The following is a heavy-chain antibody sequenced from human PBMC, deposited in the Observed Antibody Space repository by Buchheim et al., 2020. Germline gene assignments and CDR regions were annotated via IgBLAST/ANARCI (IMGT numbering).Heavy chain of an antibody. D-gene: IGHD1-26*01. CDR3: ARGDGSGSYPVDY. J-gene: IGHJ4*02. V-gene: IGHV4-31*03. CDR2: IYYSGST. CDR1: GGSISRTIYY. Sequence: QLQLQESGPGLVKPSETLSLTCSVSGGSISRTIYYWGWIRQHPGKGLEWIGYIYYSGSTYYNPSLKSRVTISVDTSKNQFSLKLSSVTAADTAVYYCARGDGSGSYPVDYWGQGTL.